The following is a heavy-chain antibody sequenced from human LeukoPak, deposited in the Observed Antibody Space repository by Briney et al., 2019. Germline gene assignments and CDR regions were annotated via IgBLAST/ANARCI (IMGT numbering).Heavy chain of an antibody. CDR3: AKGTIYYDSTVGAFDI. CDR2: ISTSSSYI. CDR1: GFTFSSYS. V-gene: IGHV3-21*01. D-gene: IGHD3-22*01. Sequence: GGSLRLSCAASGFTFSSYSMNWVRQAPGKGLEWVSSISTSSSYIYYADSVKGRFTISRDNSKNTLYLQMNSLRAEDTAVYYCAKGTIYYDSTVGAFDIWGPGTMVTVSS. J-gene: IGHJ3*02.